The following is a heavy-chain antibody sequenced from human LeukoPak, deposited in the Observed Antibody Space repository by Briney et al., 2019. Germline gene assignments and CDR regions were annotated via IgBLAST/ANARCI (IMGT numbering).Heavy chain of an antibody. D-gene: IGHD3-3*01. CDR3: ARDQYDTWSRRGNFDS. J-gene: IGHJ4*02. Sequence: GGSLRLSCVASGFTFGKYWMSWVRQAPGKGLEWVANIKLDGSEKNYVDSVKGRFTISRDNAKNSLYLQMNSLRVEDTAVFYCARDQYDTWSRRGNFDSWGQGTLVIVSS. CDR2: IKLDGSEK. CDR1: GFTFGKYW. V-gene: IGHV3-7*03.